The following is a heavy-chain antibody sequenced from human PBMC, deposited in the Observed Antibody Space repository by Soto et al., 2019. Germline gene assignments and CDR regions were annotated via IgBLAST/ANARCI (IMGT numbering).Heavy chain of an antibody. Sequence: EVQLVESGGGLVQPGGSLRLSCAASKFSFSGYWMHWVRQAPGKGLMWVSRVNPDGSTTNYADSVKGRFTISRDNAKNTVFLQMNSLRADDTAVYYCAKVASGSYDWFDPWGQGTLGTVSS. CDR1: KFSFSGYW. J-gene: IGHJ5*02. CDR3: AKVASGSYDWFDP. D-gene: IGHD1-26*01. V-gene: IGHV3-74*01. CDR2: VNPDGSTT.